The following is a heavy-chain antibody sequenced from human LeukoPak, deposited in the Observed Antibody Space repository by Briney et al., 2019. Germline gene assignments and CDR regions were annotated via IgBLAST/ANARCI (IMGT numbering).Heavy chain of an antibody. D-gene: IGHD2-15*01. Sequence: SETLSLTCTVSGDSVTGYFLNWVRQPPAKGLEGIGHIYKIGTTNYYPSLKSRLTISADTSKNLFSLQLRSVTAADTAVYYCVIGVGWQPDYWGQGALVTVSS. CDR1: GDSVTGYF. J-gene: IGHJ4*02. V-gene: IGHV4-59*02. CDR2: IYKIGTT. CDR3: VIGVGWQPDY.